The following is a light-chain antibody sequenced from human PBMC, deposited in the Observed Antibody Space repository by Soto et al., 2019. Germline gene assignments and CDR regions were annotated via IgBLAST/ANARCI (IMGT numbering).Light chain of an antibody. CDR3: QHYNGY. CDR2: DAS. J-gene: IGKJ2*01. V-gene: IGKV1-5*01. CDR1: QNIRSW. Sequence: DMPMTQSPTTLSASVGDRVTITCRASQNIRSWLAWYQQKPGKAPKVLIYDASTLESGVPSRFSGSGFGKEFTPTISSLQPDDFATYYCQHYNGYFGQGTKLEIK.